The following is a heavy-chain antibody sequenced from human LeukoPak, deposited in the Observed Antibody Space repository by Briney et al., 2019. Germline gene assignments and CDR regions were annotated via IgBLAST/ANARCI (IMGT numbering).Heavy chain of an antibody. J-gene: IGHJ4*02. CDR3: ARDPYGDPETTDY. CDR2: IYSGGST. CDR1: GFTVSSNY. D-gene: IGHD4-17*01. V-gene: IGHV3-53*01. Sequence: GGSLRLSCAASGFTVSSNYMSWVRQAPGKGLEWVSVIYSGGSTYYADSVKGRFTISRDNSKNTLYLQMNSLRAEDAAVYYCARDPYGDPETTDYWGQGTLVTVSS.